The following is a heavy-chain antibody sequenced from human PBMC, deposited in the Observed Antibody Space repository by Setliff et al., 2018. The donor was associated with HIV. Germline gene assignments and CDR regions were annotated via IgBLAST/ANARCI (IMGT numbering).Heavy chain of an antibody. Sequence: ASVKVSCKASGYTFNTYDLVWVRQTSGQGLEWMGSMNANSGSAAYAPQFQGRVTVTRDTSTSTVYMELNSLRPEDTAVYYCARGLRGVIKGRYYYMDVWGKGTTVTVSS. D-gene: IGHD3-10*01. V-gene: IGHV1-8*02. J-gene: IGHJ6*03. CDR3: ARGLRGVIKGRYYYMDV. CDR1: GYTFNTYD. CDR2: MNANSGSA.